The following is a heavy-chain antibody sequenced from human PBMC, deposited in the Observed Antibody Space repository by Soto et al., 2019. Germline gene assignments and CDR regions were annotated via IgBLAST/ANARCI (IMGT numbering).Heavy chain of an antibody. CDR2: ISYDGSNK. CDR1: GFTFSSYG. CDR3: AKERAAMFTHN. Sequence: QVQLVESGGGVVQPGRSLRLSCAASGFTFSSYGMHWVRQAPGKGLEWVAVISYDGSNKYYADSVKGRFTISRDNSKNTLYLQMNSLRAEDTAVYYCAKERAAMFTHNWGQGTLVTVSS. V-gene: IGHV3-30*18. D-gene: IGHD5-18*01. J-gene: IGHJ4*02.